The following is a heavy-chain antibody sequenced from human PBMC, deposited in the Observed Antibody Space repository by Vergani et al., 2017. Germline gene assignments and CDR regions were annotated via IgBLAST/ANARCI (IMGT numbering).Heavy chain of an antibody. CDR3: AIVIDYYDISGYYLDY. V-gene: IGHV1-24*01. J-gene: IGHJ4*02. Sequence: QVQLVQSGSEVRKPGASVKVSCQVSGYSLPELTIHWVRQAPGKGLEWMGGFDPEHGEVTFAHHIQGRVTMTEDRSTDTAYMELSSLRPEDTALYYCAIVIDYYDISGYYLDYWGQGTLVTVSS. CDR2: FDPEHGEV. CDR1: GYSLPELT. D-gene: IGHD3-22*01.